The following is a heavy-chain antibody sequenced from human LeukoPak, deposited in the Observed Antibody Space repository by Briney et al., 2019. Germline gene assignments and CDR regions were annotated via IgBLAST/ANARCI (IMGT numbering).Heavy chain of an antibody. CDR2: ISYDGSNK. V-gene: IGHV3-30*18. J-gene: IGHJ4*02. CDR3: AKDLEGGTGVDY. Sequence: GGSLRLSCAASGFTFSSYGMHWVRQAPGKGLEWVAVISYDGSNKYYADSVKGRFTISRDNSKNTLYLQMNSLRAEDTAVYYCAKDLEGGTGVDYWGQGTLVTVSP. CDR1: GFTFSSYG. D-gene: IGHD1-14*01.